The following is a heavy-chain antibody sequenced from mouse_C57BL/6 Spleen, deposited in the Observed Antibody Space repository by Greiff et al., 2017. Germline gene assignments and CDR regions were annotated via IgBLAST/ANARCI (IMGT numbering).Heavy chain of an antibody. CDR2: IYPGSGNT. CDR3: ASYDYDGDYYAMDY. D-gene: IGHD2-4*01. Sequence: QVQLQQSGPELVKPGASVKISCKASGYTFTAYYINWVEPRPGQGREWNGWIYPGSGNTKYNEEFRGKATLTVDTSSNTAYMKLSSLTSEDSAVYFSASYDYDGDYYAMDYWGQGTSVTVSS. J-gene: IGHJ4*01. V-gene: IGHV1-84*01. CDR1: GYTFTAYY.